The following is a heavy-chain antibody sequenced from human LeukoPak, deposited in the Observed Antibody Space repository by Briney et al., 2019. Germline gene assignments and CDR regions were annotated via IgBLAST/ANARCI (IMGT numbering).Heavy chain of an antibody. CDR1: GASINSGGYY. CDR2: IYNSGST. Sequence: PSETLSLTCTVSGASINSGGYYWSWIRQPAGKGLEWIGRIYNSGSTNYNPSLKSRVTISVDTSKNQFSLKLSSVTAADTAVYYCARGNAGDSSGYVFSWFDPWGQGTLVTVSS. V-gene: IGHV4-61*02. D-gene: IGHD3-22*01. CDR3: ARGNAGDSSGYVFSWFDP. J-gene: IGHJ5*02.